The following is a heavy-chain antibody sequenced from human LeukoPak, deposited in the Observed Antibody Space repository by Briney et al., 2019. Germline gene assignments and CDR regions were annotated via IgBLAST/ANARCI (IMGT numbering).Heavy chain of an antibody. V-gene: IGHV3-7*01. J-gene: IGHJ4*02. CDR3: VRLFGGVTTFDY. CDR1: GFTFSTYS. Sequence: SGGSLRLSCAASGFTFSTYSMSWVRQAPGKGLDWVASINQDGSAEYYVDSVRGRFTISRDNAKNSLYLQVNSLRVDDTAVYYCVRLFGGVTTFDYWGQGTLVTVSP. CDR2: INQDGSAE. D-gene: IGHD4-17*01.